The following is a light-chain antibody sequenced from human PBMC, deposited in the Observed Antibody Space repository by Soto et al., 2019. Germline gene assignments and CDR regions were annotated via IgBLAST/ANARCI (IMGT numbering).Light chain of an antibody. CDR1: SSDVGGYNY. Sequence: QSALTQPPSASGSPGQSVTISCTGTSSDVGGYNYVSWYQQHPGKAPKLMIYEVSRRPSGVPDRFSGSKSGNTASLTVSGHHDEDAADYYCSSYAGSSDVFGTGTKLTVL. J-gene: IGLJ1*01. CDR3: SSYAGSSDV. V-gene: IGLV2-8*01. CDR2: EVS.